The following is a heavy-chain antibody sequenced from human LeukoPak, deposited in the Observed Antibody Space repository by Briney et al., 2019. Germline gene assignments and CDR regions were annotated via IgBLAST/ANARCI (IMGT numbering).Heavy chain of an antibody. V-gene: IGHV4-59*01. D-gene: IGHD3-10*01. J-gene: IGHJ5*02. Sequence: NSSQTLSLTCTVSGGSISSYYWSWIRQPPGKGLEWIGYIYYSGSTNYNPSLKSRVTISVDTSKNQFSLKLSSVTAADTAVYYCARSPRSYGSGMDWFDPWGQGTLVTVSS. CDR2: IYYSGST. CDR3: ARSPRSYGSGMDWFDP. CDR1: GGSISSYY.